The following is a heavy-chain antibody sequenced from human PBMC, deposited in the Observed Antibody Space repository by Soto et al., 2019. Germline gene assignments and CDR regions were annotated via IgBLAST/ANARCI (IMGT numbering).Heavy chain of an antibody. D-gene: IGHD6-19*01. CDR2: INAGNGNT. Sequence: QVQLVQSGAEEKKPGASVKVSCKASGYTVTGYAMHWVRQAPGQRLAWMGWINAGNGNTKYSQKFQGRVTITRDTSASTAYMDLSSLRSEDTAVYYCARAVAVPADFDFWGQGTLVTVSS. J-gene: IGHJ4*02. CDR1: GYTVTGYA. V-gene: IGHV1-3*05. CDR3: ARAVAVPADFDF.